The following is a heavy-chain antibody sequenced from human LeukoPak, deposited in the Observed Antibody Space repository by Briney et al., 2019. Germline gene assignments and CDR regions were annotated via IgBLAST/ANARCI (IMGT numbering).Heavy chain of an antibody. J-gene: IGHJ4*02. V-gene: IGHV3-48*04. CDR2: ISSTTTIT. CDR1: GFTFSSYA. D-gene: IGHD6-13*01. CDR3: ARGTIAAAGYYYFDY. Sequence: GGSLRLSCAASGFTFSSYAMHWVRQAPGKGLEWISYISSTTTITYYADSVKGRFTISRDNAKNSLYLQMNSLRAEDTAVYYCARGTIAAAGYYYFDYWGQGTQVTVSS.